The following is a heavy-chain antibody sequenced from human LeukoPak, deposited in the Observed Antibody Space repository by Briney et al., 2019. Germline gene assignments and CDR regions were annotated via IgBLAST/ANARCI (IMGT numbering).Heavy chain of an antibody. J-gene: IGHJ4*02. CDR3: AKGPKLYSSSWMSDY. D-gene: IGHD6-13*01. CDR2: IRYDGSNK. Sequence: PGGSLRLSCAASGFTFSSYVMHWVRQAPGKGLEWVAFIRYDGSNKYYADSVKGRFTISRDNSKNTLYLQMNSLRAEDTAVYYCAKGPKLYSSSWMSDYWGQGTLVTVSS. V-gene: IGHV3-30*02. CDR1: GFTFSSYV.